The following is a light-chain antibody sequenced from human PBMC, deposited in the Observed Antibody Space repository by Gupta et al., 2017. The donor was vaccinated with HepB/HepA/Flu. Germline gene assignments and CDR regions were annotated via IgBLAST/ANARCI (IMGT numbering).Light chain of an antibody. J-gene: IGLJ2*01. V-gene: IGLV3-21*04. Sequence: SYVLTQPPSVSVAPGQTARIPCAGNNTVSTCVHWYQQKPGQDPVLVIYYDGDRPSGIPERFSGSNSGNTATLTISRVEAGDEADYYCQVWDSSSDHVVFGVGIKLTVL. CDR3: QVWDSSSDHVV. CDR1: NTVSTC. CDR2: YDG.